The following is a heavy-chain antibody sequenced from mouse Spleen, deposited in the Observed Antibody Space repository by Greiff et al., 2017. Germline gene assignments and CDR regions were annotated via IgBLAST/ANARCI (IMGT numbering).Heavy chain of an antibody. D-gene: IGHD1-1*01. CDR2: IHPNSGST. J-gene: IGHJ3*01. CDR1: GYTFTSYW. V-gene: IGHV1-64*01. CDR3: ARSGDYYDGSYVAY. Sequence: QVQLQQPGAELVKPGASVKLSCKASGYTFTSYWMHWVKQRPGQGLEWIGMIHPNSGSTNYNEKFKSKATLTVDKSSSTAYMQLSSLTSEDSAVYYCARSGDYYDGSYVAYWGQGTLVTVSA.